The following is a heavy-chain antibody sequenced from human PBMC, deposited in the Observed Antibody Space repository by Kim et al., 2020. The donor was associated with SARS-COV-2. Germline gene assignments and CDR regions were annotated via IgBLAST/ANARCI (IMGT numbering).Heavy chain of an antibody. D-gene: IGHD3-16*01. Sequence: ASVKVSCKASGYTFTGYYMHWVRQAPGQGLEWMGWINPNSGGTNYAQKFQGWVTMTRDTSISTAYMELSRLRSDDTAVYYCARGGSYDYVWGSLYGMDVWGQGTTVTVSS. J-gene: IGHJ6*02. V-gene: IGHV1-2*04. CDR3: ARGGSYDYVWGSLYGMDV. CDR2: INPNSGGT. CDR1: GYTFTGYY.